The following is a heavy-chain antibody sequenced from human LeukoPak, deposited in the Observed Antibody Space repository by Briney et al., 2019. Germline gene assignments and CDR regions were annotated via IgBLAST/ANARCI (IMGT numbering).Heavy chain of an antibody. J-gene: IGHJ4*02. Sequence: TSETLSLTCAVYGGSFSGYYWSWIRQPPGKGLEWIGEINHSGSTNYNPSLKSRVTISVDTSKNQFSLKLSSVTAADTAVYYCALYSGSYYGRFFGYWGQGTLVTVSS. CDR1: GGSFSGYY. CDR2: INHSGST. V-gene: IGHV4-34*01. CDR3: ALYSGSYYGRFFGY. D-gene: IGHD1-26*01.